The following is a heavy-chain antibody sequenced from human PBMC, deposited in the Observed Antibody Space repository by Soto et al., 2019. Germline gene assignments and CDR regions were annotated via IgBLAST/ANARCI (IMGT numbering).Heavy chain of an antibody. V-gene: IGHV3-21*01. CDR1: GFTFSSYA. CDR3: ARGRVYDFWSGYYSSFDY. CDR2: ISSSSSYI. D-gene: IGHD3-3*01. Sequence: PGGSLRLSCAASGFTFSSYAMSWVRQAPGKGLEWVSAISSSSSYIYYADSVKGRFTISRDNAKNSLYLQMNSLRAEDTAVYYCARGRVYDFWSGYYSSFDYWGQGTLVTVSS. J-gene: IGHJ4*02.